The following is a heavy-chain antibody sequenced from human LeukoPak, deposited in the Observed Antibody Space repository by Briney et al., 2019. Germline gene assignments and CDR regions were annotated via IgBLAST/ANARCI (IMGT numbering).Heavy chain of an antibody. J-gene: IGHJ4*02. CDR2: IKDDGSEK. CDR1: GFTLSSAW. Sequence: LGGSLRLSCAASGFTLSSAWITWVRQAPGKGLEWVATIKDDGSEKYYVNSVKGRFTISRDNAKKSLWLQMNGLRVEEKAMYDCADLGSRDWGQGTLVTVPS. V-gene: IGHV3-7*01. D-gene: IGHD3-16*01. CDR3: ADLGSRD.